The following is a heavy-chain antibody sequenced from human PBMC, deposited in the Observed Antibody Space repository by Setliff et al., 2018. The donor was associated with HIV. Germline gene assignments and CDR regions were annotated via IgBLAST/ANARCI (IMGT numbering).Heavy chain of an antibody. CDR1: GYTFTDYP. Sequence: ASVKVSCKASGYTFTDYPVHWVRQAPGQRLEWMGWINAGNGDTKFSEKFQGRVTITRGTSANTACMELSNLRSEDTAIYYCLRRATAAEVFDYWGQGTLVTVSS. CDR2: INAGNGDT. D-gene: IGHD6-13*01. V-gene: IGHV1-3*01. J-gene: IGHJ4*02. CDR3: LRRATAAEVFDY.